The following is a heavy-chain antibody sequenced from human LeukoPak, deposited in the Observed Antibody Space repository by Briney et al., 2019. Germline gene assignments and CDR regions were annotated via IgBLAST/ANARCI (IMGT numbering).Heavy chain of an antibody. CDR2: IYYSGST. D-gene: IGHD3-3*01. CDR1: GGSISSYY. Sequence: SETLSLTRTVSGGSISSYYWSWVRQPPGKGLEWIGYIYYSGSTNYNPSLKSRVTISVDTSKNLFSLKLSSVTAADTAVYYCARDRSSYYDFWSGTQADAFDIWGQGTMVTVSS. J-gene: IGHJ3*02. CDR3: ARDRSSYYDFWSGTQADAFDI. V-gene: IGHV4-59*01.